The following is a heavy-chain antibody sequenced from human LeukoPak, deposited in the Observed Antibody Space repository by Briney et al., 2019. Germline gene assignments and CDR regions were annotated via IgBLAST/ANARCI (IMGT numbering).Heavy chain of an antibody. CDR2: MNPNSGNT. D-gene: IGHD6-13*01. CDR3: ARFNRYSSSWPYPRYYYYYMDV. J-gene: IGHJ6*03. Sequence: ASVKVSCKASGYTFTSYGISWVRQAPGQGLEWMGWMNPNSGNTGYAQKFQGRVTITRNTSISTAYMELSSLRSEDTAVYYCARFNRYSSSWPYPRYYYYYMDVWGKGTTVTVSS. V-gene: IGHV1-8*03. CDR1: GYTFTSYG.